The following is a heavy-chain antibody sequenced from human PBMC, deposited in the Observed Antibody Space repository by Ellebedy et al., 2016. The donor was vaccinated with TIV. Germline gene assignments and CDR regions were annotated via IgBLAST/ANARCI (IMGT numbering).Heavy chain of an antibody. V-gene: IGHV4-59*08. CDR1: GGYISSYY. J-gene: IGHJ4*02. CDR2: IYYSGNS. CDR3: ARHARGYTNGYFDY. Sequence: MPGGSLRLSCTVSGGYISSYYWSWIRQPPGKGLEWIGYIYYSGNSNHNPSLKSRFTISVDSSKNQFSLNLTSVTAADTAVYFCARHARGYTNGYFDYWGQGTLVTVSS. D-gene: IGHD5-12*01.